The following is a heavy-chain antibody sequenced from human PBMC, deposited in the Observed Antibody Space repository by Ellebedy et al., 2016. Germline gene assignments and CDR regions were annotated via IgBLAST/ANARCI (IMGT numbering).Heavy chain of an antibody. D-gene: IGHD3-10*01. CDR3: ATRPGFAAGGSGY. V-gene: IGHV3-23*01. CDR1: GFSFRNSW. J-gene: IGHJ4*02. Sequence: GGSLRLSCAGSGFSFRNSWMTWVRQAPGKGLEWVSSISGSGATIYYADSVKGRFTISRDNSKSTLYLQMNSLRAEDTAVYYCATRPGFAAGGSGYWGQGALVTVSS. CDR2: ISGSGATI.